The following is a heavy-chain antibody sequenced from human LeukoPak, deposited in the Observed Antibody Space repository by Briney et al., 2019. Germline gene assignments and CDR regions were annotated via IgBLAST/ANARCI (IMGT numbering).Heavy chain of an antibody. J-gene: IGHJ4*02. CDR3: ARGYSYGLEAYFDY. V-gene: IGHV4-4*07. Sequence: PSETLSLTCTASGGSISSYYWSWIRQPAGKGLEWIGRIYISGSTNYDPSLKSRVTISVDTSKNQFSLKLSSVTAADTAVYYCARGYSYGLEAYFDYWGQGTLVTVSS. D-gene: IGHD5-18*01. CDR2: IYISGST. CDR1: GGSISSYY.